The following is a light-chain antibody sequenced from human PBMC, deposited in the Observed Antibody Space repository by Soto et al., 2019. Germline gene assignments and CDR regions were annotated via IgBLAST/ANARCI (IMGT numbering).Light chain of an antibody. Sequence: DIVLTQSPGTLSLSPGERATLSCRASQSVGSIYLAWYQQKPGQAPRLLIHGASNRASGIPDRFSGSGSGTDSTLTISRLEPEDFAVYYCQHYGSSPRTFGQGTKVEIK. CDR1: QSVGSIY. J-gene: IGKJ1*01. CDR2: GAS. CDR3: QHYGSSPRT. V-gene: IGKV3-20*01.